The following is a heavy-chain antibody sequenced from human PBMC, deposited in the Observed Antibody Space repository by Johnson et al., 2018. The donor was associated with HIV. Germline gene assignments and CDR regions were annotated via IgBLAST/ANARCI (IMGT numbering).Heavy chain of an antibody. D-gene: IGHD1-26*01. Sequence: VQLVESGGGLVQPGGSLRLSCAASGFTFSSYGMHWVRQAPGKGLEWVAFIRYDGSNTYHADSVKGRFTISRDNSKNTLYLQMNSLRADDTAVYYCARGGGYWEVIAFDIWGQGTMVTVSS. CDR3: ARGGGYWEVIAFDI. J-gene: IGHJ3*02. CDR2: IRYDGSNT. V-gene: IGHV3-30*02. CDR1: GFTFSSYG.